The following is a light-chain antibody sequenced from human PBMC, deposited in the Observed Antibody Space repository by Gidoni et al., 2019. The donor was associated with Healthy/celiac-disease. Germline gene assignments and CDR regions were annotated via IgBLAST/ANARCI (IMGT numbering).Light chain of an antibody. V-gene: IGKV4-1*01. J-gene: IGKJ1*01. CDR2: WAA. CDR3: QQYYSTPWT. CDR1: QSDLYSSNNKNY. Sequence: IVLPQLPAPLAVSLGGRATINCKSSQSDLYSSNNKNYLAWYQQKPGQPPKLLIYWAATRESGVPDRFSGSGSGTDYTLTISSLQAEDVAVDYCQQYYSTPWTFGQGTKVEIK.